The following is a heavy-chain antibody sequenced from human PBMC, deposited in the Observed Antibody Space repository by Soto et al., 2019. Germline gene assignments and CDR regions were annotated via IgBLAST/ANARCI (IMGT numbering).Heavy chain of an antibody. CDR2: IFTNDEK. J-gene: IGHJ4*02. V-gene: IGHV2-26*01. CDR3: ARQLYYYDTSGYYYDY. D-gene: IGHD3-22*01. CDR1: GFSLRSARMG. Sequence: QVTLKESGPALVKPTETLTLTCTVSGFSLRSARMGVSWIRQPPGKAPEWLAHIFTNDEKLYSTSLKSRVTISKDTSKRQVVLTMTKMDPVDTATYYCARQLYYYDTSGYYYDYWGQGTLVTVSS.